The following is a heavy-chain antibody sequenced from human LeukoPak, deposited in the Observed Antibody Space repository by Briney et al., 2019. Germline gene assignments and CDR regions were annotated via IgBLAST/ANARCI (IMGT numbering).Heavy chain of an antibody. D-gene: IGHD6-19*01. Sequence: HPGGSLRLSCAASGFSFSDYWMNWVRQAPGKGLEWVANIKQDGSEKYYVGSVKGRFTISRDNAKNSLYLQMNSLRAEDTAVYFCAGGSGWVTDSWGQGTLVTVSA. CDR1: GFSFSDYW. CDR3: AGGSGWVTDS. J-gene: IGHJ4*02. CDR2: IKQDGSEK. V-gene: IGHV3-7*01.